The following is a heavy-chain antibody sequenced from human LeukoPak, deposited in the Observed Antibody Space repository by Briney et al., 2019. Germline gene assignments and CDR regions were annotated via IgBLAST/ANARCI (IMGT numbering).Heavy chain of an antibody. Sequence: PGGSLRLSCAATGFTFKDYGMHWVRQPPGKGLEWVSSINWNGGGTDYADSVKGRFTISRDNAKNSLYLQLSSLRPEDTALYYCAKHMRATNTYSSIGLDVWGQGTAVTVSS. J-gene: IGHJ6*02. CDR1: GFTFKDYG. CDR2: INWNGGGT. CDR3: AKHMRATNTYSSIGLDV. D-gene: IGHD1-26*01. V-gene: IGHV3-9*01.